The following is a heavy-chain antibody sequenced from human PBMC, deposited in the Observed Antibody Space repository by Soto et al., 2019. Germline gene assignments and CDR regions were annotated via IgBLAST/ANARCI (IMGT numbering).Heavy chain of an antibody. CDR2: IIPMVCNA. CDR1: GGSFNTYS. CDR3: ARVWGIAPRDD. V-gene: IGHV1-69*12. D-gene: IGHD6-13*01. Sequence: QVQLVQSGSEVQKPGSSVKVSCRASGGSFNTYSINWVRQAPGQGLEWIGGIIPMVCNANYAQKFKGRGTIIADASTSTVSMELSSLTSEDTDVYYCARVWGIAPRDDWGQGTLVTVSS. J-gene: IGHJ4*02.